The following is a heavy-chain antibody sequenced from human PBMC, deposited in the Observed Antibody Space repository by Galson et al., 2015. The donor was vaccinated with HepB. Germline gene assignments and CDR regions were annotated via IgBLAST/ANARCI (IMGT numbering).Heavy chain of an antibody. Sequence: LRLSCAASGFPFRSYEMNWVRQAPGKGLEWVSYISCSGSTIYYADSVKGRLTIPRDNAKNSLYLQMDSLRAEDTAVYYCAREAAAGNDFWGQRTLFTVPS. V-gene: IGHV3-48*03. D-gene: IGHD6-13*01. CDR1: GFPFRSYE. CDR2: ISCSGSTI. J-gene: IGHJ4*02. CDR3: AREAAAGNDF.